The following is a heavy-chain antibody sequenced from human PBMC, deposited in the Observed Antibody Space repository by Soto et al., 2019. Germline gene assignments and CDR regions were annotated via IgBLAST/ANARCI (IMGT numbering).Heavy chain of an antibody. Sequence: SETLSLTCTVSGGSISSGGYYWSWIRQHPGKGLGWIGYIYYSGSTYYNPSLKSRVTISVDTSKNQFSLKLSSVTAADTAVYYCARDGGSSCTNGVCYIDWGQGTLVTVSS. J-gene: IGHJ4*02. CDR1: GGSISSGGYY. V-gene: IGHV4-31*03. CDR3: ARDGGSSCTNGVCYID. D-gene: IGHD2-8*01. CDR2: IYYSGST.